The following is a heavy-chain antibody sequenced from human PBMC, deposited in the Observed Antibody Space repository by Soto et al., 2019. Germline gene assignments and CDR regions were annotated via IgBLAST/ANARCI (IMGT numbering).Heavy chain of an antibody. J-gene: IGHJ2*01. Sequence: QVQLVQSGAEVKKPGSSVKVSCKASGGTFSRYAISWVRQAPGQGLEWMGGITPMFGAANYAQKVQGRVTITXXEXTXTVHMELRGLRSEDTAVYYCAQTLGSAVAGPGRFDLWGRGTLVTVSS. CDR3: AQTLGSAVAGPGRFDL. D-gene: IGHD6-19*01. CDR2: ITPMFGAA. V-gene: IGHV1-69*05. CDR1: GGTFSRYA.